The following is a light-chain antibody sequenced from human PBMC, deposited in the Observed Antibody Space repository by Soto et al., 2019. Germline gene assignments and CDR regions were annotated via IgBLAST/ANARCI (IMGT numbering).Light chain of an antibody. V-gene: IGLV1-36*01. CDR3: AAWDDSLNGVL. J-gene: IGLJ2*01. CDR1: SSNIGNNA. CDR2: YDD. Sequence: QSVLTQPPSVSEAPRQRVTISCSGSSSNIGNNAVNWYQQLPGKTPKLLIYYDDLLPSGVSDRFSGSKSGTSASLAISELQSEDEADYYCAAWDDSLNGVLFGGGTKLTVL.